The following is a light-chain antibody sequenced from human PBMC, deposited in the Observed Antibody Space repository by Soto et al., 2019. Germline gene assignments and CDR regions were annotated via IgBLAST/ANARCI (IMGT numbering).Light chain of an antibody. CDR3: QQYDTYWT. CDR1: HDISTY. CDR2: EAS. V-gene: IGKV1-9*01. Sequence: DIHLTQSPSLLSASVVDIVTITFRASHDISTYLAWYQQKPGKAPKLMIYEASTLQSGVPSRFSGSGSGTEFTLTISSLQPDDFATYYCQQYDTYWTFGQGTKVDIK. J-gene: IGKJ1*01.